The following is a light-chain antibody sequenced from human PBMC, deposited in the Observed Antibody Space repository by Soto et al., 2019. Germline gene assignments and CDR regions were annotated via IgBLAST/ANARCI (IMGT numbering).Light chain of an antibody. CDR2: DKS. CDR1: QSVNHN. CDR3: QQYGSSPPT. V-gene: IGKV3-20*01. J-gene: IGKJ1*01. Sequence: VMTQSPDTLSASPGERVSLSCRASQSVNHNLAWYLQKPGQAPRLLIYDKSSRAPGVPDRFSGSGSETDFTLTISRLEPEDFAVYYCQQYGSSPPTFGQGTKVDIK.